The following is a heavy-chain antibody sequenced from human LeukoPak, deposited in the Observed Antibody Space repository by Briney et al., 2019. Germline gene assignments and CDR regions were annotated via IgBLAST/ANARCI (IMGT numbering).Heavy chain of an antibody. J-gene: IGHJ6*03. CDR1: GGTFSSYA. CDR3: ARGVVPAAIPRRGYYYYMDV. D-gene: IGHD2-2*02. CDR2: IIPIFGTA. V-gene: IGHV1-69*05. Sequence: SVKVSCKASGGTFSSYAISWVRQAPGQGLEWMGGIIPIFGTANYAQKFQGRVTITTDESTSTAYMALSSLRSEDTAVYYCARGVVPAAIPRRGYYYYMDVWGKGTTVTVSS.